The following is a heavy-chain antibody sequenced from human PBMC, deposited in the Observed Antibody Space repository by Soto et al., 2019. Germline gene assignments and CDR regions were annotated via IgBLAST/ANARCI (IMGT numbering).Heavy chain of an antibody. CDR1: GGSISSSNW. CDR2: IYHSGST. D-gene: IGHD6-19*01. CDR3: ARAIAVAETGWFDP. Sequence: QVQLQESGPGLVKPSGTLSLTCAVSGGSISSSNWWSWVRQPPGKGLEWIGEIYHSGSTNYNPSPTSRITMSVDKSKNQFSLKLSSVSTADTAVYYCARAIAVAETGWFDPWGPGTLVTVSS. V-gene: IGHV4-4*02. J-gene: IGHJ5*02.